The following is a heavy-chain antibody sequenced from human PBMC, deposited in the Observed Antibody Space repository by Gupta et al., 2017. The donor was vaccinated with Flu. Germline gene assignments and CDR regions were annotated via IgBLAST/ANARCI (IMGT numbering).Heavy chain of an antibody. CDR1: GGSISSGSQY. CDR2: NHTNGNA. CDR3: ARYSDGGSYYYYAMDF. V-gene: IGHV4-61*02. Sequence: QVQLQESGPGLVKPSQTLSLTCTVSGGSISSGSQYWSWIRQPAGKGLEWIGRNHTNGNANDNPSLKNRVTRSLDTSNNQFSLRLNSVTAADTGVYYGARYSDGGSYYYYAMDFWGQGTTVTVSS. J-gene: IGHJ6*02. D-gene: IGHD2-15*01.